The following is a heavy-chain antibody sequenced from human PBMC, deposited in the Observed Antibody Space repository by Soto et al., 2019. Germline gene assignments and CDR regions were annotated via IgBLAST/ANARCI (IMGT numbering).Heavy chain of an antibody. J-gene: IGHJ4*02. CDR3: AREGSIYGDYGWVDY. Sequence: QVQLQESGPGLVKPSQTLSLTCTVSGGSISSGGYYWSWIRQHPGKGLEWIGYIYYSGSTYYNPSLKSRVTISVDTSKNQFSLKLSSVTAADTAVYYCAREGSIYGDYGWVDYWGQGTLVTVSS. D-gene: IGHD4-17*01. V-gene: IGHV4-31*03. CDR1: GGSISSGGYY. CDR2: IYYSGST.